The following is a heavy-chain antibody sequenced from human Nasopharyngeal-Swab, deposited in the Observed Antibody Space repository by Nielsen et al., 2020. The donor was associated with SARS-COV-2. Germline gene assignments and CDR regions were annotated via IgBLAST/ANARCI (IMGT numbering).Heavy chain of an antibody. D-gene: IGHD3-10*01. CDR1: GYTFSSAW. Sequence: GESLKISCTASGYTFSSAWIGWVRQMPGKGLEWMGITYPGDSDTRYSPAFQGQATISADRSTTTAYLHWSSLQASDTAMYYCARRVSGRPWFDSWGQGTLVTVSS. J-gene: IGHJ5*01. CDR2: TYPGDSDT. V-gene: IGHV5-51*01. CDR3: ARRVSGRPWFDS.